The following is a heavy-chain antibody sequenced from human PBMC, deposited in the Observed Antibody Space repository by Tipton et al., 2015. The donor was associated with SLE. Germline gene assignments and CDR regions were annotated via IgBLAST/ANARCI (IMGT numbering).Heavy chain of an antibody. V-gene: IGHV3-21*03. J-gene: IGHJ4*02. CDR3: ARDLLAAPA. Sequence: SLRLSCVASGFRFSIYGMNWVRQAPGKGLEWVSSISSSSRHIYYSDSVKGRFTISRDNANNSLYLQISSLRPEDTAVYYCARDLLAAPAWGQGTLVTVSS. CDR2: ISSSSRHI. CDR1: GFRFSIYG. D-gene: IGHD3-3*02.